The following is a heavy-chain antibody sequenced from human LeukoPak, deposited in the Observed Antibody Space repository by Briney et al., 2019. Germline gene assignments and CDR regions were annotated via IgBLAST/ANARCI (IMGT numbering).Heavy chain of an antibody. CDR2: ISAYNGNT. CDR1: GYTFTSYG. V-gene: IGHV1-18*01. D-gene: IGHD1-20*01. CDR3: AVTGTTWDYYYYGMDV. Sequence: ASVKVSCKASGYTFTSYGISWVRQAPGQGLEWMGWISAYNGNTNYAQKLQGRVTMTTDTSTSTAYMELRSLRSDDTAVYYCAVTGTTWDYYYYGMDVWGQGTTVTVPS. J-gene: IGHJ6*02.